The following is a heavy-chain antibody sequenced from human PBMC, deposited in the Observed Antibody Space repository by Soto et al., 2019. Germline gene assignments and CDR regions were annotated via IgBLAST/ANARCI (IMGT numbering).Heavy chain of an antibody. J-gene: IGHJ5*02. CDR3: AREPYCSSTSCYNYNWFDP. V-gene: IGHV4-31*03. D-gene: IGHD2-2*02. CDR1: CGSISSGGYY. Sequence: PSETLSLTCTVSCGSISSGGYYWSWIRQHPGKGLEWIGYIYYSGSTYYNPSLKSRVTISVDTSKNQFSLKLSSVTAADTAVYYCAREPYCSSTSCYNYNWFDPWGQGTLVTVSS. CDR2: IYYSGST.